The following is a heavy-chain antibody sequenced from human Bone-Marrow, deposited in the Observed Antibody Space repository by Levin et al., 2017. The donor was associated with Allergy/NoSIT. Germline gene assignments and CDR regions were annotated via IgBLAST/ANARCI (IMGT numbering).Heavy chain of an antibody. D-gene: IGHD2-2*01. Sequence: PGASVKVSCAASGFTFSNYWMHWVRQAPGEGLVWVSHINSDGGNINYADSVKGRFTFSRDNAKNTVYLQMNSLRAEDTAVYYCARGGCSATSCLDSWGQGTLVTVSS. J-gene: IGHJ4*02. CDR3: ARGGCSATSCLDS. CDR2: INSDGGNI. CDR1: GFTFSNYW. V-gene: IGHV3-74*01.